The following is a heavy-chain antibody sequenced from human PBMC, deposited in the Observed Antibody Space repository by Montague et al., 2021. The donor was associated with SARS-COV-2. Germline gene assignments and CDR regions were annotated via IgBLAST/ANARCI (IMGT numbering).Heavy chain of an antibody. V-gene: IGHV3-23*01. CDR3: AKVYTDFWSGSYYYMDV. J-gene: IGHJ6*03. CDR1: GFTFRSYA. D-gene: IGHD3-3*01. CDR2: ISGSGLST. Sequence: SLRLSCAASGFTFRSYAMSWVRQAPGEGLEWVSSISGSGLSTYYADSVKGRLTISRDNSKNTLYLQMNSLRAEDTAVYYCAKVYTDFWSGSYYYMDVWGKGTTVTVSS.